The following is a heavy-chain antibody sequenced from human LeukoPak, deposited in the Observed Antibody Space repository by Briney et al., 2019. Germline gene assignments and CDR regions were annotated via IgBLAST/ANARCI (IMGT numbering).Heavy chain of an antibody. D-gene: IGHD2-2*02. V-gene: IGHV3-64*01. Sequence: GGSLRLSCAASGFTFNSYAMQWVRQAPGEGLEYVSGISSDGDATYYANSVKERFIISRDYSRNMLYLQMGSLRAEDMAVYYCARADCSSSSCYTVAYWGQGTLVTVSS. J-gene: IGHJ4*02. CDR1: GFTFNSYA. CDR2: ISSDGDAT. CDR3: ARADCSSSSCYTVAY.